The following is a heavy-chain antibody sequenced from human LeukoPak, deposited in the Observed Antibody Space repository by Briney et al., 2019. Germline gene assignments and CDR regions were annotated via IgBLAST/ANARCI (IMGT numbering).Heavy chain of an antibody. CDR1: GFTFTSYT. J-gene: IGHJ4*02. D-gene: IGHD6-19*01. CDR2: ITNNGVYT. V-gene: IGHV3-21*04. Sequence: GGSLRLSCAASGFTFTSYTMSWVRQAPGKGLEWVSSITNNGVYTYYTDSVKGRFTISRDNANNSLYLQMNSLKAEDTAIYYCATSIGVAVAFDFWGQGTLVTVSS. CDR3: ATSIGVAVAFDF.